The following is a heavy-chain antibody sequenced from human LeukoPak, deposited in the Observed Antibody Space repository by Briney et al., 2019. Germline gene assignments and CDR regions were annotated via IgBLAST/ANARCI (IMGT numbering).Heavy chain of an antibody. D-gene: IGHD5-12*01. CDR2: ISWNSGSI. V-gene: IGHV3-74*01. CDR1: GFTFSSYW. J-gene: IGHJ3*02. Sequence: GGSLRLSCAAPGFTFSSYWMHWVRQAPGKGLVWVSGISWNSGSIGYADSVKGRFTISRDNAKNSLYLQMNSLRAEDTAMYYCARDVGYKYAQMFFDIWGQGTMVTVSS. CDR3: ARDVGYKYAQMFFDI.